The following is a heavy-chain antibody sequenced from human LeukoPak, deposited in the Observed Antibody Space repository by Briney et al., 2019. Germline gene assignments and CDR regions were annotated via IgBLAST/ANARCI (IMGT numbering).Heavy chain of an antibody. CDR1: GGSISSYY. CDR2: IYYSGST. J-gene: IGHJ4*02. Sequence: SETLSLTCTVSGGSISSYYWSWIRQPPGKGLEWIGYIYYSGSTNYNPSLKSRVTISVDTSKNQFSLKLSSATAADTAVYYCASVYDSSGYYPFWGQGTLVTVSS. V-gene: IGHV4-59*12. CDR3: ASVYDSSGYYPF. D-gene: IGHD3-22*01.